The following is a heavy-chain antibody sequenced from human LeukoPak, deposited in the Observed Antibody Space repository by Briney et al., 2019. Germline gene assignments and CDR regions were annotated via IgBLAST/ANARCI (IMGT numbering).Heavy chain of an antibody. V-gene: IGHV3-48*01. D-gene: IGHD3-22*01. Sequence: PGGSLRLSCAASGFTFSNYNMNWVRQAPGKGLEWVSYISSSSSTIYYADSVKRRFTISRDNAKNSLYLQMNSLRAEDTAVYYCARARDAYYYDSSGYYHGVWGQGTLVTVSS. CDR1: GFTFSNYN. CDR2: ISSSSSTI. CDR3: ARARDAYYYDSSGYYHGV. J-gene: IGHJ4*02.